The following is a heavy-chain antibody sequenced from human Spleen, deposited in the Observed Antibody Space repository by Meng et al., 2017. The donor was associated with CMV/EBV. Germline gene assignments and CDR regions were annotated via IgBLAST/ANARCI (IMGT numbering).Heavy chain of an antibody. CDR3: AKDLGYSSGWYDSGDYGTDV. CDR2: ISSSGGST. V-gene: IGHV3-23*01. J-gene: IGHJ6*02. D-gene: IGHD6-19*01. CDR1: GFTFRSFA. Sequence: GGSLRLSCAASGFTFRSFAMTWVRQAPGRGLEWVSGISSSGGSTYYADSVKGRFTISRDNSKNTLHLRMISLRAEDTAVYYCAKDLGYSSGWYDSGDYGTDVWGQGTTVTVSS.